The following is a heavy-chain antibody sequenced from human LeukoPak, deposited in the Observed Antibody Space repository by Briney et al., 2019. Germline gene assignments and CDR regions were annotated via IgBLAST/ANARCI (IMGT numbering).Heavy chain of an antibody. D-gene: IGHD3-16*01. CDR1: GYTPTGYY. J-gene: IGHJ3*02. Sequence: SVKVSCKTSGYTPTGYYIHWVRQAPGQGLEWMGGLVPALGTPHYAQRLQGRVTVTADETTNTLYMELTGLRSEDSAMYFCAFLFGINVFDMWGPGTMLIVSS. V-gene: IGHV1-69*13. CDR3: AFLFGINVFDM. CDR2: LVPALGTP.